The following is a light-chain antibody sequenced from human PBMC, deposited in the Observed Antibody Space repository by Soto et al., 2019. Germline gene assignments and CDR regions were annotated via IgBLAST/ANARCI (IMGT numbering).Light chain of an antibody. CDR2: EVS. CDR3: SSYTSSSTLVV. Sequence: QSALTQPASVSGSPGQSITISCTGTSSDVGGYNYVSWYQQHPGKVPKLMIYEVSNRPSEVSNRFSGSKSGNTASLTISGLQAEDEADYYCSSYTSSSTLVVFGGGTKLTVL. CDR1: SSDVGGYNY. J-gene: IGLJ2*01. V-gene: IGLV2-14*01.